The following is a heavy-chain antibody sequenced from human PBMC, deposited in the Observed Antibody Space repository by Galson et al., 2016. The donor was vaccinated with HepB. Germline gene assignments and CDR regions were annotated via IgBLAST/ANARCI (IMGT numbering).Heavy chain of an antibody. Sequence: SLRLSCAASGFTFSSYGMHWVRQTPGKGLEWVAVISYDGSNKYYADSVKGRFTISRDNSKHTLYLQMNSLRAEDTAVYYCAKDGYYYDSSGYYTYYFDYWGQGTLVTVSS. V-gene: IGHV3-30*18. CDR3: AKDGYYYDSSGYYTYYFDY. CDR2: ISYDGSNK. D-gene: IGHD3-22*01. CDR1: GFTFSSYG. J-gene: IGHJ4*02.